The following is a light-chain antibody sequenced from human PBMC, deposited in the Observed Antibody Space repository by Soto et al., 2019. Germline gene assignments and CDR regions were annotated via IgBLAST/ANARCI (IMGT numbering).Light chain of an antibody. Sequence: QSALTQPLSASGTPGQRVTISCSGGISNIGSDPVYWHQHLPGTAPKLLVYRNNRRPSGAPDRFSDSKSGTSAFLAISGLRSEDEADYYCAAWDDRLSDYVLGNGTKLT. CDR3: AAWDDRLSDYV. J-gene: IGLJ1*01. CDR1: ISNIGSDP. CDR2: RNN. V-gene: IGLV1-47*01.